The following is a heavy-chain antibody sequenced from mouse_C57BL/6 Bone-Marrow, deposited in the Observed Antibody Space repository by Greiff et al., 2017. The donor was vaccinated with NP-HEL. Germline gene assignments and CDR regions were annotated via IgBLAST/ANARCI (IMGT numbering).Heavy chain of an antibody. CDR1: GFTFSDYY. Sequence: EVHLVESGGGLVQPGGSLKLSCAASGFTFSDYYMYWVRQTPEKRLEWVAYISNGGGSTYYPDTVKGRFTISRDNAKNTLYLQMSRLKSEDTAMYYCARGDYDYFDYWGQGTTLTVSS. J-gene: IGHJ2*01. CDR2: ISNGGGST. V-gene: IGHV5-12*01. D-gene: IGHD2-4*01. CDR3: ARGDYDYFDY.